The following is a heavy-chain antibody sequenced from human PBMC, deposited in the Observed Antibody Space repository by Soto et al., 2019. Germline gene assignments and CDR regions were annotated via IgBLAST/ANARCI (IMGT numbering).Heavy chain of an antibody. CDR3: VKGHASIAVDWFAP. Sequence: EVPLLESGGGLVQPGGSLRLSCAASGFTFSTYTMTWVRPAPGKGLEWVAAISGIGVSTHYADSVKGGFTISRDNSKNTLYLQRNNLRAEDTALYYCVKGHASIAVDWFAPWGQGTLVNVSS. D-gene: IGHD6-19*01. V-gene: IGHV3-23*01. CDR1: GFTFSTYT. J-gene: IGHJ5*02. CDR2: ISGIGVST.